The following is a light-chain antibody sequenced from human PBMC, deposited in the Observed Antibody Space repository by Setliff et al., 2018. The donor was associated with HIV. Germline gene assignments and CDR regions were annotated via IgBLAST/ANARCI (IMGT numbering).Light chain of an antibody. J-gene: IGLJ1*01. CDR2: DVS. CDR3: CSYAGTDTFVV. CDR1: SSDIGVYDY. Sequence: QSVLTQPASVSGSPGQSVFISCTGSSSDIGVYDYVSWYQQHPGNAPKLILYDVSDRPSGVSDRFSGSKSGSTASLAISGLQADDEGDYYCCSYAGTDTFVVFGTGTKVTVL. V-gene: IGLV2-14*03.